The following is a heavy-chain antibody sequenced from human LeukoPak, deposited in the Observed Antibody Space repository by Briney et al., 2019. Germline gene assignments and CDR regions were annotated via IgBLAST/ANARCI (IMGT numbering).Heavy chain of an antibody. J-gene: IGHJ6*02. V-gene: IGHV3-15*01. CDR3: TTFSPEHIVVVAAEYYHYGMDV. CDR2: IKSKSDGGTT. Sequence: GGSLRLSCAASGFTFSDAWMTWVRRAPGKGLEWVGRIKSKSDGGTTGYAAPVKGRFTILRDDSKNTLYLQMSSLKTEDTAVYFCTTFSPEHIVVVAAEYYHYGMDVWGQGTTVTVSS. D-gene: IGHD2-21*02. CDR1: GFTFSDAW.